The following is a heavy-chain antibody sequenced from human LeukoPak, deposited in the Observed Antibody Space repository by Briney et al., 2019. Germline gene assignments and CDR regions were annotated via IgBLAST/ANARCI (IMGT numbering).Heavy chain of an antibody. Sequence: PGGSLRLSCAASEFTVNSYYMSWVRQAPGKGLEWVSVIYSGGNTFYADSVKGRFTISRDNSKNTLYLQMNSLRAEDTAVYYCARAVGSANDYWGQGTLVTVSS. CDR3: ARAVGSANDY. V-gene: IGHV3-53*01. J-gene: IGHJ4*02. D-gene: IGHD3-10*01. CDR2: IYSGGNT. CDR1: EFTVNSYY.